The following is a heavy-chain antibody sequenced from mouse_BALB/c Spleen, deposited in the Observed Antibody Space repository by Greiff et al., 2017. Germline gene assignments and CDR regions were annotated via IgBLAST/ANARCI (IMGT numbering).Heavy chain of an antibody. V-gene: IGHV3-2*02. D-gene: IGHD2-14*01. CDR3: AGYRYDGYAMDY. CDR2: ISYSGST. Sequence: EVKLMESGPGLVKPSQSLSLTCTVTGYSITSDYAWNWIRQFPGNKLEWMGYISYSGSTSYNPSLKSRISITRDTSKNQFFLQLNSVTTEDTATYYCAGYRYDGYAMDYWGQGTSVTVSS. J-gene: IGHJ4*01. CDR1: GYSITSDYA.